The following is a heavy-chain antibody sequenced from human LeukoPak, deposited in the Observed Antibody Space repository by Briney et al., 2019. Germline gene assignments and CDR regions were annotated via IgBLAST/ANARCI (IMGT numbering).Heavy chain of an antibody. Sequence: ASVKVSCKASGYAFTGYYIHWVGPATGQGLEWLGWINPNSCGTNYAQKLQGRVTMTADTYTSTAYMELRRLRSDDTAVYYCARDAREVLLWFGEFSPWGQGTLVTVSS. V-gene: IGHV1-2*02. CDR1: GYAFTGYY. D-gene: IGHD3-10*01. CDR3: ARDAREVLLWFGEFSP. CDR2: INPNSCGT. J-gene: IGHJ5*02.